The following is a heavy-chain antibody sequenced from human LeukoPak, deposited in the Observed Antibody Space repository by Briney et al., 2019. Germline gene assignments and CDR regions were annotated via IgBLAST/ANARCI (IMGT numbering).Heavy chain of an antibody. J-gene: IGHJ3*02. D-gene: IGHD3-3*01. CDR2: IIPIFGTA. Sequence: GASVKVSCKASGGTFSSYAISWVRQAPGQGLEWMGEIIPIFGTANYAQKFQGRVTITTDESTSTAYMELSSLRSEDTAMYYCARHGGISIFGGAQPGGAFGIWGQGTMVTVS. CDR3: ARHGGISIFGGAQPGGAFGI. V-gene: IGHV1-69*05. CDR1: GGTFSSYA.